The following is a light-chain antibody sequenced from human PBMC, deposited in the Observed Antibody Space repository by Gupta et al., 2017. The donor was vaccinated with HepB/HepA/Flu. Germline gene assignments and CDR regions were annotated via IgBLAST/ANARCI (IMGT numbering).Light chain of an antibody. J-gene: IGLJ3*02. V-gene: IGLV1-44*01. CDR3: AAWDDSLNGWV. CDR2: SNN. CDR1: SPNIGSNT. Sequence: ASRRVGHRAAISSNTSSPNIGSNTVNWYQQLPGTAPKLLIYSNNQRPSGVPDRFSGSKSGTSASLAISGLQSEDEADYYCAAWDDSLNGWVFGGGTKLTVL.